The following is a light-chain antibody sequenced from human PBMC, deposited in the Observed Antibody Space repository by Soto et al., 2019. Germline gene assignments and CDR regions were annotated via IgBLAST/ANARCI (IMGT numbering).Light chain of an antibody. J-gene: IGLJ1*01. CDR3: SSYTNRRTYV. Sequence: QSALTQPASVSGPPGQSITISCTGTSSDVGGYNYVSWYQQHPGKAPKLLIYDVTNRPSGASNRFSGSKSGNTAFLIISGLQAEDEADYYCSSYTNRRTYVFGTGTKVTVL. CDR2: DVT. CDR1: SSDVGGYNY. V-gene: IGLV2-14*03.